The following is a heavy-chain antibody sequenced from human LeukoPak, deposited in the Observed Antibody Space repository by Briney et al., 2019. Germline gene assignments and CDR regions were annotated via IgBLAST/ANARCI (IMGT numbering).Heavy chain of an antibody. J-gene: IGHJ4*02. CDR2: ISSSGSNI. CDR1: GFIFSNYE. Sequence: GGSLRLSCAASGFIFSNYEMIWVRQAPGKGLEWVSYISSSGSNIHFADSVKGRFTISRDNSKNTLYLQMNSLRAEDTAVYYCARGRGYSGYDYDYWGQGTLVTVSS. CDR3: ARGRGYSGYDYDY. D-gene: IGHD5-12*01. V-gene: IGHV3-48*03.